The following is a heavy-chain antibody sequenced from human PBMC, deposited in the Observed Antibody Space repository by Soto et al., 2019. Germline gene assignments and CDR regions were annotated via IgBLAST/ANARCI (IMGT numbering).Heavy chain of an antibody. CDR3: AKKAGYSGYDPFDY. CDR1: GFFFSDYY. CDR2: ISGTGDTT. V-gene: IGHV3-23*01. J-gene: IGHJ4*02. D-gene: IGHD5-12*01. Sequence: GGSLRLSCEASGFFFSDYYMSWIRQAPGKGLETLCYISGTGDTTFYADSVKGRFTISRDNFKNTLYLRMNSLRAEDTAVYYCAKKAGYSGYDPFDYWGQGTLVTVSS.